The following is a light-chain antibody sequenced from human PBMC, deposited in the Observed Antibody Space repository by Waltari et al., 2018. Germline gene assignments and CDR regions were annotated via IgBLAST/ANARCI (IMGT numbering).Light chain of an antibody. CDR1: STDLTTYNY. Sequence: QSALTQLPSASGSPGPSVTLSCSGTSTDLTTYNYVSWYPHHPGRAPKLLIYEVSKRPPGGPDRFSGSKSGNTASLTVSGLQTEDEAVYYRSSYAGRDNLLFGGGTKLTVL. CDR3: SSYAGRDNLL. V-gene: IGLV2-8*01. J-gene: IGLJ2*01. CDR2: EVS.